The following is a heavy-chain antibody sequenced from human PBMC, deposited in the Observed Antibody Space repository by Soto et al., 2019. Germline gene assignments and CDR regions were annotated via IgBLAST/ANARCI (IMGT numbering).Heavy chain of an antibody. CDR2: IHNDGSRT. D-gene: IGHD1-26*01. V-gene: IGHV3-74*03. CDR1: GFTFSYYW. Sequence: EVQLVESGGGLVQPGESLRLSCAASGFTFSYYWMHGVRQTPGKGLLWVSHIHNDGSRTTYADSVKGRFTISRDNARNTVYVQMNSLRDDDTAVYYCARGDRGAFDLWGQGTAVTVSS. J-gene: IGHJ3*01. CDR3: ARGDRGAFDL.